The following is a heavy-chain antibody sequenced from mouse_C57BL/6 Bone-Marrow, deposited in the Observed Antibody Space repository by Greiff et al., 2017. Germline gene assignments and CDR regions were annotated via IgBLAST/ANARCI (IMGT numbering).Heavy chain of an antibody. CDR2: ISDGGSYT. D-gene: IGHD2-5*01. J-gene: IGHJ2*01. CDR3: AREGYYSNYEGY. V-gene: IGHV5-4*01. CDR1: GFTFSSYA. Sequence: EVKVVESGGGLVKPGGSLKLSCAASGFTFSSYAMSWVRQTPEKRLEWVATISDGGSYTYYPDNVKGRFTISRDNAKNNLYLQMSHLKSEDTAMYDCAREGYYSNYEGYWGQGTTLTVSS.